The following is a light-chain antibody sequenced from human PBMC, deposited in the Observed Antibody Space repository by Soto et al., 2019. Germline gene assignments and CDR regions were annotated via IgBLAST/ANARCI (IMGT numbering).Light chain of an antibody. Sequence: EDRVTLTCRASQVISTSLAWYPVKPGKAPKLLIYAASTLESGVPSRFSATVSGTEFSLTITSLQPEDCATDYCQKLFDSPINCGQGTQREIK. CDR1: QVISTS. CDR3: QKLFDSPIN. V-gene: IGKV1-9*01. J-gene: IGKJ5*01. CDR2: AAS.